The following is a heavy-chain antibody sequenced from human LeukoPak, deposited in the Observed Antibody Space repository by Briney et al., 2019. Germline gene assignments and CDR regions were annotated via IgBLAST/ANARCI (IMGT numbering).Heavy chain of an antibody. Sequence: PGGSLRLSRAGSGFTFSTYWIHWVRQAPGKGLVWVSRTNPDGRTTDYADSVKGRFTSSRDNAKNTLYLQMNSLTVEDTAVYYCARAGSYRFDYWGQGTLVTVSS. V-gene: IGHV3-74*01. D-gene: IGHD3-16*02. J-gene: IGHJ4*02. CDR3: ARAGSYRFDY. CDR2: TNPDGRTT. CDR1: GFTFSTYW.